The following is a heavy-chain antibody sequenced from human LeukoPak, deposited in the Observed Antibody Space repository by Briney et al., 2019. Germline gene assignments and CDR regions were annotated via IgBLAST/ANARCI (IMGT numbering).Heavy chain of an antibody. D-gene: IGHD3-10*01. V-gene: IGHV3-7*01. CDR1: GFTFSSYW. CDR3: AKEGAYPIITYDS. Sequence: GGSLRPSCEASGFTFSSYWMNWFRQAPGKGLEWVANIKRDGNEKNYVDSVRGRFSISRDNAKNSLYLQMDSLRAEDTAVYYCAKEGAYPIITYDSWGQGALVTVSS. J-gene: IGHJ5*01. CDR2: IKRDGNEK.